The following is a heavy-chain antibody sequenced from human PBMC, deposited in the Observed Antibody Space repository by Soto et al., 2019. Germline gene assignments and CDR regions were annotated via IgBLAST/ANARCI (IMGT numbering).Heavy chain of an antibody. CDR2: IDPSDSYT. CDR1: GYSFTSYW. Sequence: EVQLVQSGAEVKKPGESLRISCKGSGYSFTSYWISWVRQMPGKGLEWMGRIDPSDSYTNYSPSFQGHVTISADKSISAAYLQWSSLKASDTAMYYCARQQWYSGNPLGAFDIWGQGTMVTVSS. J-gene: IGHJ3*02. D-gene: IGHD1-26*01. CDR3: ARQQWYSGNPLGAFDI. V-gene: IGHV5-10-1*03.